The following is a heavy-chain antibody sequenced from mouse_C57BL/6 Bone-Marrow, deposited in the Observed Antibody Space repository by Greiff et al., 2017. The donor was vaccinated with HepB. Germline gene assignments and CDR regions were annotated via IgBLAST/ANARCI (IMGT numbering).Heavy chain of an antibody. J-gene: IGHJ4*01. CDR2: ISSGGSYT. V-gene: IGHV5-6*02. CDR1: GFTFSSYG. Sequence: EVMLVESGGDLVKPGGSLKLSCAASGFTFSSYGMSWVRQTPDKRLEWVATISSGGSYTYYPDSVKGRFTSSRDNAKNTLYLQMSSLKSEDTAMYYCANSVVAPYYAMDYWGQGTSVTVAS. CDR3: ANSVVAPYYAMDY. D-gene: IGHD1-1*01.